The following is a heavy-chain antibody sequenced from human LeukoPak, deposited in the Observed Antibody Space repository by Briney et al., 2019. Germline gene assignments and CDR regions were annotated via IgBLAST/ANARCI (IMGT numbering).Heavy chain of an antibody. CDR1: GYTFTSYG. J-gene: IGHJ4*01. CDR2: ISAYNGNT. Sequence: ASVYASRKASGYTFTSYGISWVRQAPGQGLEWMGWISAYNGNTNYAQKLQGRVTMTTDTSTSTAHMELRSLRSDDTAVYYCARGDLSSFDYWGQGTLVTVSS. D-gene: IGHD6-13*01. V-gene: IGHV1-18*01. CDR3: ARGDLSSFDY.